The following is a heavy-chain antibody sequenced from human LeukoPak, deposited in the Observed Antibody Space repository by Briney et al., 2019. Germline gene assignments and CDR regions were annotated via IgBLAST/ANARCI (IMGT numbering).Heavy chain of an antibody. CDR1: GASVLPSTHY. D-gene: IGHD2-15*01. J-gene: IGHJ4*02. CDR3: VRPGGGYSLFDPWDY. Sequence: PTATLSLASTVTGASVLPSTHYCSSIRHPPWKGLGWIGGISYSGNSYYSPSLKSRVTISIDTSKNRVALRLTSVTAADTAVYYCVRPGGGYSLFDPWDYWEQETLVTVSS. CDR2: ISYSGNS. V-gene: IGHV4-39*01.